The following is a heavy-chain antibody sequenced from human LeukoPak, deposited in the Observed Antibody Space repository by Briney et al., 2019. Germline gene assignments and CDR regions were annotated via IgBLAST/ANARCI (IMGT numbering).Heavy chain of an antibody. V-gene: IGHV3-23*01. CDR3: AQNRLDCTNTPCYVY. Sequence: AGGSLRLSCAASGFTFSTYAMTWVRQAPGKGLEWVSAISGDGAVSYYADSVKGRFTISRDNSKSTLYLQMNSLRAEDTAVYYCAQNRLDCTNTPCYVYWGQGTLVTVSS. D-gene: IGHD2-8*01. J-gene: IGHJ4*02. CDR1: GFTFSTYA. CDR2: ISGDGAVS.